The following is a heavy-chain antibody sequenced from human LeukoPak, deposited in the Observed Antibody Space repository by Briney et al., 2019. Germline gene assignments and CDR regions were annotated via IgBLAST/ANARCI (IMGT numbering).Heavy chain of an antibody. D-gene: IGHD2-21*02. Sequence: PSETLSLTCTVSGASISSIRYYWGWIRQPPGKGLEWIGSIYYSGSTYYNPSLKSRVTISVDTSKNQFSPKLSPVTAADTAVYYCARRLEYCGGDCYFAWGQGTLVTVSS. CDR2: IYYSGST. CDR3: ARRLEYCGGDCYFA. J-gene: IGHJ4*02. CDR1: GASISSIRYY. V-gene: IGHV4-39*01.